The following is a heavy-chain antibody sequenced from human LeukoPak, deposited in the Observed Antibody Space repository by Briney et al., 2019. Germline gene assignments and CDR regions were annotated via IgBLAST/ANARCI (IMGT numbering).Heavy chain of an antibody. D-gene: IGHD6-13*01. Sequence: SETLSLTCTVSGGSISSYYWSWIRQPPGKRLEWIGYIYYSGSTDYNPSLKSRVTISVDTSKNQFSLKLSSVTAADTAVYYCARGGSSLYGGDAFDIWGQGTMVTVSS. CDR2: IYYSGST. V-gene: IGHV4-59*01. J-gene: IGHJ3*02. CDR1: GGSISSYY. CDR3: ARGGSSLYGGDAFDI.